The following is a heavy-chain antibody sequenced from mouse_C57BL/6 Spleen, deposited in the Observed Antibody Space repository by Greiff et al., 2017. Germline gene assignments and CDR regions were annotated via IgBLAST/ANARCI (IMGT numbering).Heavy chain of an antibody. CDR1: GYTFTDYY. CDR2: IGPGSGST. V-gene: IGHV1-77*01. CDR3: AISYYGSSCGFAY. J-gene: IGHJ3*01. D-gene: IGHD1-1*01. Sequence: QVHVKQSGAELVKPGASVKISCKASGYTFTDYYINWVKQRPGQGLAWIGKIGPGSGSTSYNEKFKGKATLTADKSSSTAYMQLCSLTSEDSAVYFCAISYYGSSCGFAYWGQGTLVTVSA.